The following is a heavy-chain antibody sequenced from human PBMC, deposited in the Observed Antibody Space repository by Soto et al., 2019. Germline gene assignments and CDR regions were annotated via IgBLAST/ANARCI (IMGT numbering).Heavy chain of an antibody. Sequence: QVQLVQSGAEVKKPGASVKVSCKASAHTFTSYGISWVRQAPGQGLEWMGWIRAYNGNTNYVQKFQGRVTMTTDTTTSTAYMELRSLRSDDTAVYYCASDLWTVKDRNFDYWGQGTLVTVSS. CDR1: AHTFTSYG. CDR2: IRAYNGNT. V-gene: IGHV1-18*04. J-gene: IGHJ4*02. CDR3: ASDLWTVKDRNFDY. D-gene: IGHD3-3*01.